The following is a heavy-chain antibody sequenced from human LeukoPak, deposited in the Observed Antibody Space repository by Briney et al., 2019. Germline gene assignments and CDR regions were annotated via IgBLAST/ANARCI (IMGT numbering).Heavy chain of an antibody. CDR2: IYYSGST. CDR1: GGSVSSGSYY. J-gene: IGHJ4*02. D-gene: IGHD2-15*01. CDR3: ARGVAATWNYFDY. V-gene: IGHV4-61*01. Sequence: SETLSLTCTVSGGSVSSGSYYWSWIRQPPGKGLEWIGYIYYSGSTNYNPSLKSRVTISVDTSKNQFSLKLSSVTAADTAVYYCARGVAATWNYFDYWGQGTLVTVSS.